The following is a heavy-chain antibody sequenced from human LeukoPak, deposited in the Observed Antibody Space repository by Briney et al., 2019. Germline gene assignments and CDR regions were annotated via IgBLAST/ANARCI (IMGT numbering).Heavy chain of an antibody. Sequence: SETLSLTCAVYGGSFGGYYWSWIRQPPGKGLEWIGEINHSGSTNYNPSLKSRVTISVDTSKNQFSLKLSSVTAADTAVYYCARGPTGITIFGVVYGMDVWGQGTTVTVSS. CDR2: INHSGST. V-gene: IGHV4-34*01. CDR3: ARGPTGITIFGVVYGMDV. D-gene: IGHD3-3*01. J-gene: IGHJ6*02. CDR1: GGSFGGYY.